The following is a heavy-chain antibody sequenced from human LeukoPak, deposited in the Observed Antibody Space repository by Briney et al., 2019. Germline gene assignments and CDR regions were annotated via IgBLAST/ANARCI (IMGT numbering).Heavy chain of an antibody. Sequence: SETLSLTCTVSGGSISSGGYFWSRIRQHPGKGLEWIGYIYYSGNTYYSPSLKSRVTISIDTSKNQFSLKLSSVTAADTAVYYCARTFGESAYYFDYWGQGTLVSVSS. V-gene: IGHV4-31*03. CDR2: IYYSGNT. D-gene: IGHD3-16*01. CDR3: ARTFGESAYYFDY. CDR1: GGSISSGGYF. J-gene: IGHJ4*02.